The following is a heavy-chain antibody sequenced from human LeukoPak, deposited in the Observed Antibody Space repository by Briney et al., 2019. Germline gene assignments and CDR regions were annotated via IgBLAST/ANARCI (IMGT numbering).Heavy chain of an antibody. CDR2: ISYDGSNK. CDR1: GFTFSGYP. Sequence: GGSLRLSCAASGFTFSGYPIHWVRQAPGKGLEWVAVISYDGSNKYYADSVKGRFTISRDNSKNTLYLQMNSLRGEDTAVYYCAKDPGKFWSGHDYWGQGALVTVSS. J-gene: IGHJ4*02. V-gene: IGHV3-30-3*02. CDR3: AKDPGKFWSGHDY. D-gene: IGHD3-3*01.